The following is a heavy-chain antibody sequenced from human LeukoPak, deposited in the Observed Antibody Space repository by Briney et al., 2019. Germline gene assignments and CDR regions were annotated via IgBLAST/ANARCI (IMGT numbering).Heavy chain of an antibody. J-gene: IGHJ6*02. D-gene: IGHD3-22*01. CDR1: GGSISSSSYY. CDR3: ARGFVIVGAGYYYGMDV. V-gene: IGHV4-39*07. Sequence: PSETLSLTCTVSGGSISSSSYYWGWIRQPPGKGLEWIGSIYYSGSTYYNPSLKSRVTISVDTSKNQFSLKLSSVTAADTAVYYCARGFVIVGAGYYYGMDVWGQGTTVTVSS. CDR2: IYYSGST.